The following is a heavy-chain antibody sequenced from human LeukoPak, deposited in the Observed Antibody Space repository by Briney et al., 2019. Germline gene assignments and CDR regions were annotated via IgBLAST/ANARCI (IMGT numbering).Heavy chain of an antibody. V-gene: IGHV1-69*02. J-gene: IGHJ3*02. CDR3: ARGLTYYDFWSGHDAFDI. CDR2: IIPILGIA. Sequence: SVKVSCKASGGTFSSYTISWVRQAPGQGLEWMGRIIPILGIANYAQKFQGRVTITRNTSISTAYMELSSLRSEDTAVYYCARGLTYYDFWSGHDAFDIWGQGTMVTVSS. CDR1: GGTFSSYT. D-gene: IGHD3-3*01.